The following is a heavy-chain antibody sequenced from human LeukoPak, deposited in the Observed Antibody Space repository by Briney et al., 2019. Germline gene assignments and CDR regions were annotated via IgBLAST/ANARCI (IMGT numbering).Heavy chain of an antibody. CDR1: GFTFSSYA. Sequence: GGSPRLSCAASGFTFSSYAINWVRQAPGKGLEWVSGIRSSGDDAYYADSVKGRFTISRDNSKKTLYLQMNSLRAEDTAVYYCAKDRVAIFGEVTTHWFEPWGQGALVTVSS. J-gene: IGHJ5*02. CDR3: AKDRVAIFGEVTTHWFEP. V-gene: IGHV3-23*01. CDR2: IRSSGDDA. D-gene: IGHD3-3*01.